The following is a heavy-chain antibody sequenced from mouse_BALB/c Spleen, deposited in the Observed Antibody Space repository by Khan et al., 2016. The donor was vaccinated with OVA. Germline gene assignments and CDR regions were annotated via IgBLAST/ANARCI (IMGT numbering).Heavy chain of an antibody. J-gene: IGHJ1*01. Sequence: QVQLQQSGAELVKPGASVKLSCKASGYTFTSYDINWVRQRPEQGLEWIGWIFPGDDSTKYNEKFKGKATLTTDNSTSTTYVQLSRLTSEDSAVYFCTRHYYSGNLCWYFDFWGAGTTVTVSS. V-gene: IGHV1-85*01. CDR2: IFPGDDST. D-gene: IGHD1-1*02. CDR1: GYTFTSYD. CDR3: TRHYYSGNLCWYFDF.